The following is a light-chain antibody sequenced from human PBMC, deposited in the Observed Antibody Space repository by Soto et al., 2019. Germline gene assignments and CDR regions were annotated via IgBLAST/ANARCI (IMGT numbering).Light chain of an antibody. CDR1: QGISSY. CDR2: AAS. J-gene: IGKJ1*01. V-gene: IGKV1-9*01. CDR3: QQYNSYWT. Sequence: DIQLPQSPSFLSASVGDRVTITCRASQGISSYLAWYQQKPGKAPKLLIYAASTLQSGVPSRFSGSGSGTEFTLTISSLQPDDFATYYCQQYNSYWTFGQGTKVDI.